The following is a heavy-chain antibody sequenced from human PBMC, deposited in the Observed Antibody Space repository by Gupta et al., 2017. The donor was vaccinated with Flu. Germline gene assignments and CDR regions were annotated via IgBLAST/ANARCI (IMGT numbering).Heavy chain of an antibody. J-gene: IGHJ2*01. CDR3: AKGLAPYCSSTSCYNWYFDL. Sequence: VRQAPGKGLEWVSGISWNSGSIGYADSVKGRFTISRDNAKNSLYLQMNSLRAEDTALYYCAKGLAPYCSSTSCYNWYFDLWGRGTLVTVSS. D-gene: IGHD2-2*02. V-gene: IGHV3-9*01. CDR2: ISWNSGSI.